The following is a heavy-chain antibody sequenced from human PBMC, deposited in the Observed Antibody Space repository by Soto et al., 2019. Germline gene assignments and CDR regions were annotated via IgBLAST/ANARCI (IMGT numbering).Heavy chain of an antibody. D-gene: IGHD5-12*01. CDR1: GGSFSGYY. V-gene: IGHV4-34*01. CDR3: ARVRWLRFGFDY. Sequence: PSETLSLTCAVYGGSFSGYYWSWIRQPPGKGLEWIGEINHSGSTNYNPSLKSRVTISVDTSKNQFSLKLSSVTAADTAVYYCARVRWLRFGFDYWGQGTLVTVS. CDR2: INHSGST. J-gene: IGHJ4*02.